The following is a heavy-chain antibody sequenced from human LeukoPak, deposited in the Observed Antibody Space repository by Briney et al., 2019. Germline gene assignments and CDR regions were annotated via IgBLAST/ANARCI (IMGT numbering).Heavy chain of an antibody. D-gene: IGHD6-19*01. V-gene: IGHV1-2*02. Sequence: AAVKVSRKASGYTFTGYYLHWVRQAPGRGLEWMGWINPNSGGTNYAQKFQGRVTMTRDTSISTAYMELSRLRSDDTAVYYCARGRAVAANGEGYWGQGTLVTVSS. CDR2: INPNSGGT. CDR3: ARGRAVAANGEGY. J-gene: IGHJ4*02. CDR1: GYTFTGYY.